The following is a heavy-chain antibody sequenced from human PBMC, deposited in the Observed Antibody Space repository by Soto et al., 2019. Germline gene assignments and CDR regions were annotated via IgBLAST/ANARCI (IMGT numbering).Heavy chain of an antibody. Sequence: GASVKVSCKASGGTFSSYAISWVRQAPGQGLEWMGGIIPIFGTANYAQKFQGRVTITADKSTSTAYMELSSLRSEDTAVYYCARGDCSSTSCYIGIFDYWGQGTLVTVSS. J-gene: IGHJ4*02. D-gene: IGHD2-2*02. CDR1: GGTFSSYA. V-gene: IGHV1-69*06. CDR2: IIPIFGTA. CDR3: ARGDCSSTSCYIGIFDY.